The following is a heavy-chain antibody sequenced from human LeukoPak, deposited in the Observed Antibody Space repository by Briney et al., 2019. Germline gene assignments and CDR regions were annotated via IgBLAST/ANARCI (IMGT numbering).Heavy chain of an antibody. CDR3: VKDAPTHFYGDYVVY. V-gene: IGHV3-64D*06. D-gene: IGHD4-17*01. CDR2: ISSNGGST. J-gene: IGHJ4*02. Sequence: PGGSLRLSCSATGFAFSSYAMHWVRQAPGKGLEYVSAISSNGGSTYYADSVKGRFTISRDNSKNTLYLQMSSLRAEDTAVYYCVKDAPTHFYGDYVVYWGQGTLVTVSS. CDR1: GFAFSSYA.